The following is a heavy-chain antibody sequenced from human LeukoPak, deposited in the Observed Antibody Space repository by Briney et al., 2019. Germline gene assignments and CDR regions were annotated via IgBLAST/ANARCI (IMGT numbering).Heavy chain of an antibody. CDR3: ARSRKGTYYDFWSGYSFDY. Sequence: ASVKVSCTASGYTFTGYYMHWVRQAPGQGLEWIGGIIPSFGTANYAQKFQGRVTITADKSKSTAYMDLSSPRAEDTAVYYCARSRKGTYYDFWSGYSFDYWGQGTLVTVSS. J-gene: IGHJ4*02. CDR1: GYTFTGYY. V-gene: IGHV1-69*06. D-gene: IGHD3-3*01. CDR2: IIPSFGTA.